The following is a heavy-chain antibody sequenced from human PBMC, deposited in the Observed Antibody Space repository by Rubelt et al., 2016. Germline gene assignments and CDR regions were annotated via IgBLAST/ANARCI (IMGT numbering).Heavy chain of an antibody. CDR1: GYTFTSYG. Sequence: QVQLVQSGAEVKKPGASVKVSCKASGYTFTSYGISWVRQAPGQGLEWMGWISGYNGNKNYAQKLQGRVTMTTDTSTSTAYMELRSLRSDDTAVYYCASMYSSSWYRGWCDPWGQGTLVTVSS. V-gene: IGHV1-18*01. J-gene: IGHJ5*02. CDR2: ISGYNGNK. CDR3: ASMYSSSWYRGWCDP. D-gene: IGHD6-13*01.